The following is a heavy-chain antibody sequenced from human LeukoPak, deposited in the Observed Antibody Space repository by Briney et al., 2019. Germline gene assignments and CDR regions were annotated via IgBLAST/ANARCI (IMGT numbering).Heavy chain of an antibody. CDR2: INPNSGGT. V-gene: IGHV1-2*02. Sequence: GASVKVSCKASGYTFTGYYMHWVRQAPGQGLERMGWINPNSGGTNYAQKFQGRVTMTRDTSISTAYMELSRLRSDDTAVYYCARVDTYLTAGYYYYYMDVWGKGTTVTVSS. D-gene: IGHD5-18*01. J-gene: IGHJ6*03. CDR3: ARVDTYLTAGYYYYYMDV. CDR1: GYTFTGYY.